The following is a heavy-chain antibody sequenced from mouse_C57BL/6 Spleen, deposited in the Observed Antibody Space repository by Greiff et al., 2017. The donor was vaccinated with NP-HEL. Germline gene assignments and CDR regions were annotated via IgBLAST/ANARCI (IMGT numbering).Heavy chain of an antibody. CDR3: AASITTVVAPDY. CDR1: GYSFTDYN. V-gene: IGHV1-39*01. Sequence: EVKLQESGPELVKPGASVKISCKASGYSFTDYNMNWVKQSNGKSLEWIGVINPNYGTTSYNQKFKGKATLTVDQSSSTAYMQLNSLTSEDSAVYYCAASITTVVAPDYWGQGTTLTVSS. CDR2: INPNYGTT. D-gene: IGHD1-1*01. J-gene: IGHJ2*01.